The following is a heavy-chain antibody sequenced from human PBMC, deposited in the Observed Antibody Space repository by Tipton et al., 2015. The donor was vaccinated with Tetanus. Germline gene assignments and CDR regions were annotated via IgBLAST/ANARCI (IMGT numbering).Heavy chain of an antibody. CDR3: ARDVGCFGGRCHS. Sequence: QVQLVQSGAEVKKPGSSVKVSCKTSGGSFSTYITSWVRQAPGQGLEWMGGIIPIFGTITYAQKFQGRVTITADKSTNTAYMELSSLTSEDTAVYYCARDVGCFGGRCHSWGHGTRVTVST. CDR2: IIPIFGTI. D-gene: IGHD2-15*01. J-gene: IGHJ5*01. CDR1: GGSFSTYI. V-gene: IGHV1-69*06.